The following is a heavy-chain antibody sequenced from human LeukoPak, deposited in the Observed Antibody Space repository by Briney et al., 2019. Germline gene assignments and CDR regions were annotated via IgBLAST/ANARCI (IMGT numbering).Heavy chain of an antibody. CDR1: GGSFSDYY. V-gene: IGHV4-34*01. Sequence: SETLSLTCAVYGGSFSDYYWSWIRQPPGKGLEWIGEINHSGSTNYNPSLKSRVPISVGTSKNQFCLKLSSMTAADMAVYYCARRGSFTMVRGVRPLDDWGQGTLVTVSS. CDR2: INHSGST. J-gene: IGHJ4*02. D-gene: IGHD3-10*01. CDR3: ARRGSFTMVRGVRPLDD.